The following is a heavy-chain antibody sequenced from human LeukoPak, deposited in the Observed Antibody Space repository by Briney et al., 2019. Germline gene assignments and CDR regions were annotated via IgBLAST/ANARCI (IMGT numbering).Heavy chain of an antibody. D-gene: IGHD3-10*01. CDR2: IWYDGSNK. J-gene: IGHJ6*02. CDR3: VGELLPCYGMDV. V-gene: IGHV3-30*02. Sequence: GGSLRLSCAASGFTVSSNYMSWVRQAPGKGLEWVALIWYDGSNKYYADSVKGRFTISRDNSKNTLYLQMNSLRAEDTAVYYSVGELLPCYGMDVWGQGTTVTVSS. CDR1: GFTVSSNY.